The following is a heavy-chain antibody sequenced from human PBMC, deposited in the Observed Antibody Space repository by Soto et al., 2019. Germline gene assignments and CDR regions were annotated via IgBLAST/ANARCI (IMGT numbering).Heavy chain of an antibody. D-gene: IGHD6-19*01. CDR2: IYSGGST. CDR1: GGSISSGGYY. Sequence: ETLSLTCTVSGGSISSGGYYWSWIRQAPGKGLEWVSVIYSGGSTYYADSVKGRFTISRDNSKNTLYLQMNSLRAEDTAVYYCARARQWLAFYYYYYMDVWGKGTTVTVSS. J-gene: IGHJ6*03. CDR3: ARARQWLAFYYYYYMDV. V-gene: IGHV3-66*01.